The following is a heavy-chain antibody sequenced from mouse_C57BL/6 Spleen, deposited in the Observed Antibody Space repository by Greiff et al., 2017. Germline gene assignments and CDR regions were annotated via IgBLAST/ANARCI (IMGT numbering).Heavy chain of an antibody. V-gene: IGHV1-15*01. CDR3: TRTFDY. CDR1: GYTFTDYE. Sequence: VQLQESGAELVRPGASVTLSCKASGYTFTDYEMHWVKQTPVHGLEWIGAIDPETGGTAYNQKFKGKAILTADKSSSTAYMELRSLTSEDSAVYYCTRTFDYWGQGTTLTVSS. CDR2: IDPETGGT. J-gene: IGHJ2*01.